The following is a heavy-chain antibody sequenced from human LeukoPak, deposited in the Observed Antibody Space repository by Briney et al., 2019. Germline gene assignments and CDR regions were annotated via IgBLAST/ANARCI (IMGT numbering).Heavy chain of an antibody. Sequence: QPGGSLGLSCAASGFIFSNYWMSWVRQAPGKGLEWVASIKQDGTETHYVGSVKGRFTISKDNAKNSLYLQLDSLRAEDTAVYYCAREDHSNYEYWGQGTLVTVSS. CDR2: IKQDGTET. CDR1: GFIFSNYW. D-gene: IGHD4-11*01. J-gene: IGHJ4*02. V-gene: IGHV3-7*03. CDR3: AREDHSNYEY.